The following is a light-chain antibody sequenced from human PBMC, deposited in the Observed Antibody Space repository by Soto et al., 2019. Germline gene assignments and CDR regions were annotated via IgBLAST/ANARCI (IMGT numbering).Light chain of an antibody. CDR3: SSYTITSTRL. CDR2: DVN. V-gene: IGLV2-14*01. Sequence: QSALTQPASVSGSPGQSITISCTGSRSDIGAFDLVSWYQQHPGKAPKVLIYDVNVRPSGVSNRFSGSKSGNTASLTISGLQAEDEADYYCSSYTITSTRLFGTGTKLTVL. J-gene: IGLJ1*01. CDR1: RSDIGAFDL.